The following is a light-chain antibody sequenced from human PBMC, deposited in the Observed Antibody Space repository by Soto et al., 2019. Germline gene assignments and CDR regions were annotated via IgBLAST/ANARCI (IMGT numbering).Light chain of an antibody. Sequence: QSALTQPASVSGSPGQSITISCTGTSSDVGGYNYVSWYQQHPGKAPKLMIYEVSNRPSGVSNRFSGSKSGNTASLTISGLQAEDECDYYCSSYTSSSTLDVVFGGGTKVTVL. V-gene: IGLV2-14*01. CDR2: EVS. CDR3: SSYTSSSTLDVV. J-gene: IGLJ2*01. CDR1: SSDVGGYNY.